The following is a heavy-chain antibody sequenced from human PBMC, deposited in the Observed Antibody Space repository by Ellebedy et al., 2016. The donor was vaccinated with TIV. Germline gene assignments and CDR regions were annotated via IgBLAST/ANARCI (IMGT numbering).Heavy chain of an antibody. D-gene: IGHD2-21*02. V-gene: IGHV3-7*01. Sequence: GGSLRLSCAASGFTFTAYWMTWVRQAPGKGPEWVANIKQGGSEKYYVDSVKGRFTISRDNSKNTLYLQMNSLRAEDTAVYYCAKAGAHIVVVTAILDYWGQGTLVTVSS. CDR1: GFTFTAYW. CDR2: IKQGGSEK. J-gene: IGHJ4*02. CDR3: AKAGAHIVVVTAILDY.